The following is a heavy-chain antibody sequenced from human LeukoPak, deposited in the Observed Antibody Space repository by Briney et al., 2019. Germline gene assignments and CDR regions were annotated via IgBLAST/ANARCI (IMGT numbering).Heavy chain of an antibody. J-gene: IGHJ4*02. CDR3: TKGPGEFPGY. CDR2: IIGSGGIT. Sequence: GGSLRLSCEASGFSFSTYAMNWVRQAPGKGLEWVSTIIGSGGITYYADSVKGRFTISRDNSKNTLYLQMNSLRAEDTAVYYCTKGPGEFPGYWGRGTLVTVSS. V-gene: IGHV3-23*01. D-gene: IGHD3-10*01. CDR1: GFSFSTYA.